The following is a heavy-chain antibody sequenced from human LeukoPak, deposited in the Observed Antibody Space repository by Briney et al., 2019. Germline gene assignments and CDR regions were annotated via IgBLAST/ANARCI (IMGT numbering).Heavy chain of an antibody. V-gene: IGHV7-4-1*02. CDR2: INTNTGNP. CDR3: ARVSPCGGDCYYFDY. D-gene: IGHD2-21*02. Sequence: GASVKVSCKASGGTFSSYAISWVRQAPGQGLEWMGWINTNTGNPTYAQGFTGRFVFSLDTSVSTAYLQISSLKAEDTAVYYCARVSPCGGDCYYFDYWGQGTLVTVSS. CDR1: GGTFSSYA. J-gene: IGHJ4*02.